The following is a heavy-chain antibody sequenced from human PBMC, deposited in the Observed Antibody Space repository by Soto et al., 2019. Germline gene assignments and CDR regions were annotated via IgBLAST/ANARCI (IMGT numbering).Heavy chain of an antibody. CDR1: GYSFTSYW. CDR3: ARTYYYDSSGYYYGWNY. Sequence: RGESLKISCKGSGYSFTSYWIAWVRQMPGKGLEWMGITYPGDSDTRYSPSFQGQVTISADKSISTAYLQWSSLKASDTAMYYCARTYYYDSSGYYYGWNYWGQGTLVTVSS. D-gene: IGHD3-22*01. J-gene: IGHJ4*02. V-gene: IGHV5-51*01. CDR2: TYPGDSDT.